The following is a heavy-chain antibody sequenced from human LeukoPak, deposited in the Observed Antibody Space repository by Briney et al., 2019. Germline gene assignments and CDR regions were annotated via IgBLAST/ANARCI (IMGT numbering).Heavy chain of an antibody. V-gene: IGHV4-34*10. CDR2: INHSGST. Sequence: SETLSLTCAAYGGSFSGYYWSWIRQPPGKGLEWIGEINHSGSTNYNPSLKSRVTMTTDTSTSTAYMELRSLRSDDTAMYFCARRVRAATGTGYYYYYMDVWGTGTTVTVSS. CDR1: GGSFSGYY. CDR3: ARRVRAATGTGYYYYYMDV. D-gene: IGHD6-13*01. J-gene: IGHJ6*03.